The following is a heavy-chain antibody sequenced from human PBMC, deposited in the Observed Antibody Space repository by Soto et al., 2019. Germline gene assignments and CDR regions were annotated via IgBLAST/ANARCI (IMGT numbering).Heavy chain of an antibody. CDR3: ARDKVDVVATIYYYYGMDV. Sequence: KVSCKASGGTFSSYAISWVRQAPGQGLEWMGGIIPIFGTANYAQKLQGRVTITADKSTSTAYMELSSLRSEDTAVYYCARDKVDVVATIYYYYGMDVWGQGTTVTVSS. V-gene: IGHV1-69*06. CDR1: GGTFSSYA. CDR2: IIPIFGTA. J-gene: IGHJ6*02. D-gene: IGHD5-12*01.